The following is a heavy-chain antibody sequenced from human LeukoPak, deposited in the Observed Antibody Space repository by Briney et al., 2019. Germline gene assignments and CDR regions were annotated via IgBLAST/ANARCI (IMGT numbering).Heavy chain of an antibody. Sequence: PSETLSFTCTVSGGSISSYYWSWIRQPPGKGLEWIGYIYYSGSTNYNPSLKSRVTISVDTSKNQFSLKLSSVTAADTAVYYCARRNPVGYYYGMDVWGQGTTVTVSS. CDR3: ARRNPVGYYYGMDV. D-gene: IGHD1-26*01. CDR1: GGSISSYY. V-gene: IGHV4-59*08. J-gene: IGHJ6*02. CDR2: IYYSGST.